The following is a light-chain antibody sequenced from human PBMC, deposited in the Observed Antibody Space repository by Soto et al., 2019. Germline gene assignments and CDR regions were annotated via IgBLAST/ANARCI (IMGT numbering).Light chain of an antibody. CDR2: KAS. CDR3: QQYNPFYT. CDR1: QTISSW. Sequence: DIQMNQSPSTVSASVGDRVPINCRASQTISSWLAWYQQKPGQAPKLLIYKASTLEGGVSSRFSGSGSGTEFTLTISNLQPEDFATYYCQQYNPFYTFGQGAKVDIK. V-gene: IGKV1-5*03. J-gene: IGKJ2*01.